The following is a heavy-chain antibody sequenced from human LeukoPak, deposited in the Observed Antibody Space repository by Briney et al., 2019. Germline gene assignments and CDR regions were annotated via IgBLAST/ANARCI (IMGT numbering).Heavy chain of an antibody. CDR1: GGSFSGYY. D-gene: IGHD3-10*01. V-gene: IGHV4-59*10. Sequence: KPSETLSLTCAVYGGSFSGYYWSWIRQPAGKGLEWIGHIYISGSTNYNPSLMSRVTISVDTSKNQFSLKLSSVTAADTALYYCARANTYGSGRFHWGQGTLVTVSS. CDR3: ARANTYGSGRFH. J-gene: IGHJ4*02. CDR2: IYISGST.